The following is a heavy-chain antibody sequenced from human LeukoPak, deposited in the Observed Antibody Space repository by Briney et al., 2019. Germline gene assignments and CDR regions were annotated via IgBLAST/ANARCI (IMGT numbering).Heavy chain of an antibody. Sequence: GGSLRLSCAASGFTFSSYAMSWVRQAPGKGLEWVSAISGSGGSTYYADSVKGRFTISRDNSKNTLYLQMNSLRAEDTAVYYCAKTIEGDYGDYTEVYGMDVWGQGTTVTVSS. V-gene: IGHV3-23*01. D-gene: IGHD4-17*01. CDR3: AKTIEGDYGDYTEVYGMDV. J-gene: IGHJ6*02. CDR2: ISGSGGST. CDR1: GFTFSSYA.